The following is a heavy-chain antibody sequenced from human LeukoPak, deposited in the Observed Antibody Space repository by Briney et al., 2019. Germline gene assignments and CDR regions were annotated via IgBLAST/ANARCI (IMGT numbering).Heavy chain of an antibody. Sequence: SETLSLTCTVSGGSITSYYWSWIRQPPGKGLEWIGYMYYSGNSYYNPSLKSRVTISVDTSKNQFSLKLSSMTAADTAVYYCASYSNSWYYFDYWSQGTLVTVSS. CDR1: GGSITSYY. J-gene: IGHJ4*02. CDR3: ASYSNSWYYFDY. D-gene: IGHD6-13*01. CDR2: MYYSGNS. V-gene: IGHV4-59*01.